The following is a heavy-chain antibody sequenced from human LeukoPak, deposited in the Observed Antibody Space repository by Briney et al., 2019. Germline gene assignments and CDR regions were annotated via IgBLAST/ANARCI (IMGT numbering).Heavy chain of an antibody. V-gene: IGHV3-30*03. CDR3: ARSVYYLDY. D-gene: IGHD5/OR15-5a*01. J-gene: IGHJ4*02. CDR1: GFTFSSYG. CDR2: ISYDGSNK. Sequence: GGSLRLSCAASGFTFSSYGMHWVRQAPGKGLEWVAVISYDGSNKYYADSVKGRFTISRDNAKNSLYLQMNSLRAEDTAVYYCARSVYYLDYWGQGTLVTVSS.